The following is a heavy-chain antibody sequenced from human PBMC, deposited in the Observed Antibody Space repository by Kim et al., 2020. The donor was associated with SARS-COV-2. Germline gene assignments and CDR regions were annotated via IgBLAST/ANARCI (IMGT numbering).Heavy chain of an antibody. J-gene: IGHJ6*02. CDR3: ARGNYYGMDV. V-gene: IGHV3-74*01. CDR2: T. Sequence: TYYADSVKGRFTISRDNAKNTLYLQMNSLRAEDTAVYYCARGNYYGMDVWGQGTTVTVS.